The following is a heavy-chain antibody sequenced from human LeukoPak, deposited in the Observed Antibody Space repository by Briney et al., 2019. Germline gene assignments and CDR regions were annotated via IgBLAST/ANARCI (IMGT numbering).Heavy chain of an antibody. V-gene: IGHV4-59*01. Sequence: SETLSLTCTVSGGTISSYCWSWIRQPPGKGLEWIGYIYYSGSTNYIPSLKSRVTISVDTSKNQFSLKLSSVTAADTAVYYCARCPWGTAYYFDYWGQGTLVTVSS. CDR3: ARCPWGTAYYFDY. CDR2: IYYSGST. CDR1: GGTISSYC. D-gene: IGHD3-16*01. J-gene: IGHJ4*02.